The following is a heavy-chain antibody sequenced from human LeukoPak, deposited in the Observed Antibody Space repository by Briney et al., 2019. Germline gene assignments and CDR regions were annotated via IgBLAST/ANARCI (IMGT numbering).Heavy chain of an antibody. CDR1: GGSFSGYY. Sequence: SETLSLTCAVYGGSFSGYYWSWIRQPPGKGLEWIGEINHSGSTNYNPSLKSRVTISVDTSKNQFSPKLSSVTAADTAVYYCARHGYALGYWGQGTLVIVSS. CDR2: INHSGST. CDR3: ARHGYALGY. D-gene: IGHD3-16*01. J-gene: IGHJ4*02. V-gene: IGHV4-34*01.